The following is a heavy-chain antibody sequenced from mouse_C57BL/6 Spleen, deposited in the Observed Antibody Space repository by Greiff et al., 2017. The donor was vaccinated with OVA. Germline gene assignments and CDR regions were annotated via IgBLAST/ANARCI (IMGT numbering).Heavy chain of an antibody. V-gene: IGHV1-72*01. CDR3: ARGGTTVAYAMDY. CDR2: IDPNSGGT. CDR1: GYTFTSYW. D-gene: IGHD1-1*01. J-gene: IGHJ4*01. Sequence: QVQLKQPGAELVKPGASVKLSCKASGYTFTSYWMHWVKQRPGRGLEWIGRIDPNSGGTKYNEKFKSKATLTVDKPSSTAYMQLSSLTSEDSAVYYCARGGTTVAYAMDYWGQGTSVTVSS.